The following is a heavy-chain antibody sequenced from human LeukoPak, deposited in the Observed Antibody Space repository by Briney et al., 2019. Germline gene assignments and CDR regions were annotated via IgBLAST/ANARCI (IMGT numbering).Heavy chain of an antibody. J-gene: IGHJ6*02. CDR3: AKVARYSSSWEDPYYYYGMDV. Sequence: GGSLRLSCAASGFTFSSCAMSWVRQAPGKGLEWVSAISGSGGSTYYADSVKGRFTISRDNSKNTLYLQMNSLRAEDTAVYYCAKVARYSSSWEDPYYYYGMDVWGQGTTVTVSS. V-gene: IGHV3-23*01. CDR2: ISGSGGST. D-gene: IGHD6-13*01. CDR1: GFTFSSCA.